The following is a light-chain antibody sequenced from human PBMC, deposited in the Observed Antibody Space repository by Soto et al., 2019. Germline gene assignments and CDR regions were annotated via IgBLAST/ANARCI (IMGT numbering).Light chain of an antibody. V-gene: IGLV2-14*01. Sequence: QSPLTQHASVSGSPGQSVTISCTGTSSDVGGYNYVSWYQQHPGKAPKLMIYDVSNRPSGVSNRFSGSKSGNTASLTISGLQAEDEADYYCSSYTSSSTRVFGTGTKLTVL. CDR2: DVS. CDR3: SSYTSSSTRV. CDR1: SSDVGGYNY. J-gene: IGLJ1*01.